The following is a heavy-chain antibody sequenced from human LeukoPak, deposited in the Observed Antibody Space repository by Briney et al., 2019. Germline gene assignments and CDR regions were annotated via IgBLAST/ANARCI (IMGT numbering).Heavy chain of an antibody. J-gene: IGHJ4*02. Sequence: GGSLRLSCAASGFTFSSYAMNWVRQAPGKGLEWVSAISGSGSSTYSADSVKGRFTISRDNSKNTLYLQMNSLRAEDTAVYYCAKNPTSGVDYWGQGTLVTVSS. CDR3: AKNPTSGVDY. CDR2: ISGSGSST. D-gene: IGHD6-25*01. CDR1: GFTFSSYA. V-gene: IGHV3-23*01.